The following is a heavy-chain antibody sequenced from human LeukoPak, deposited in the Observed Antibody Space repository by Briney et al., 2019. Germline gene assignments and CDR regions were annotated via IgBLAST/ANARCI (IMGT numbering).Heavy chain of an antibody. V-gene: IGHV4-59*12. D-gene: IGHD3-22*01. CDR1: GGSISSYY. CDR3: ARAGDSSGYEYYFDY. CDR2: IYYSGST. Sequence: SETLSLTCTVSGGSISSYYWSWIRQPPGKGLEWIGYIYYSGSTNYNPSLKSRITMSVDTSKNQFSLKLSSVTAADTAVYYCARAGDSSGYEYYFDYWGQGTLVTVSS. J-gene: IGHJ4*02.